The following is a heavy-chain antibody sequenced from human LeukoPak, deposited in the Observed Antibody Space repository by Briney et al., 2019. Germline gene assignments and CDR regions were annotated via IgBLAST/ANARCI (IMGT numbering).Heavy chain of an antibody. V-gene: IGHV3-23*01. J-gene: IGHJ4*02. D-gene: IGHD2-15*01. CDR2: ISGSGGST. CDR1: GFTFSSYA. CDR3: AKVWDIVVVVAATYFDY. Sequence: GGSLRLSCAASGFTFSSYAMSWVGQAPGKGLEWVAGISGSGGSTYYADSVKGRFAISRDNSKTTLYLQMNSLRAEDTAVYYCAKVWDIVVVVAATYFDYWGQGTLVTVSS.